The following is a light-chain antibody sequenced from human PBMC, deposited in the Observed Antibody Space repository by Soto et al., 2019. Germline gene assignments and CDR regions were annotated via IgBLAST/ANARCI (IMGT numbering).Light chain of an antibody. CDR3: QQYRNWPRT. V-gene: IGKV3-15*01. CDR1: QSVSSY. Sequence: EIVLTQSPATLSLSPGERATLSCRASQSVSSYLAWYQQEPGQAPRLLICGASSRATDMPGRFSGRGSGTEFTLTINNLQSEDFAVYYCQQYRNWPRTFGQGTKVDIK. J-gene: IGKJ1*01. CDR2: GAS.